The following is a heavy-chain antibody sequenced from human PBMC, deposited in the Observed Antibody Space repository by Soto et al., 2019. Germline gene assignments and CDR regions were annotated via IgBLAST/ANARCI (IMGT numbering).Heavy chain of an antibody. D-gene: IGHD6-13*01. V-gene: IGHV1-2*04. CDR1: GYTFTGYY. CDR2: INPNSGGT. J-gene: IGHJ4*02. Sequence: ASVKVSCKASGYTFTGYYMHWVRQAPGQGLEWMGWINPNSGGTNYAQKFQGWVTMTRDTSISTAYMELSRLRSDDTAVYYCARDGVGAAAGMVDYWGQGTLVTVSS. CDR3: ARDGVGAAAGMVDY.